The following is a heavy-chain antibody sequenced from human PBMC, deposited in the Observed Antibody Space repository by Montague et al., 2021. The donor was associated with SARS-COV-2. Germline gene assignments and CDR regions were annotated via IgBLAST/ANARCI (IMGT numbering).Heavy chain of an antibody. CDR2: ISGSGGST. J-gene: IGHJ3*02. Sequence: SLRLSCAASGFVFSSYAMSWVRQAPGKGLEWVSAISGSGGSTYYADSVKGRFTISRDNSKNTLYLQMNSLRAEDTAVYYCAKDLWHNKKAIDIWGQGTMVTVSS. CDR3: AKDLWHNKKAIDI. D-gene: IGHD1/OR15-1a*01. CDR1: GFVFSSYA. V-gene: IGHV3-23*01.